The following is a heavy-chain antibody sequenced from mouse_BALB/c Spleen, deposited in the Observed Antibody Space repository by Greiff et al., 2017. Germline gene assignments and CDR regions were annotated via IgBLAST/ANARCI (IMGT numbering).Heavy chain of an antibody. D-gene: IGHD2-3*01. CDR3: TRSRYDGYYAWWYLDV. J-gene: IGHJ1*01. Sequence: LQQPGSELVRPGASVKLSCKASGYTFTSYWMHWVKQRPGQGLEWIGNIYPGSGSTNYDEKFKSKGTLTVDTSSSTAYMHLSSMTSEDSAVYYCTRSRYDGYYAWWYLDVWGAGTTVTVSS. CDR2: IYPGSGST. CDR1: GYTFTSYW. V-gene: IGHV1S22*01.